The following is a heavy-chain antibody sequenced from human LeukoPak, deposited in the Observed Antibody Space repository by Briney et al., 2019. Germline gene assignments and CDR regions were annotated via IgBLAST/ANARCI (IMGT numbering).Heavy chain of an antibody. J-gene: IGHJ4*02. CDR1: GYTFTSYG. Sequence: ASVKVSCKASGYTFTSYGISWVRQAPGQGLEWMGWISAYNGNTNYAQKLQGRVTMTTDTSTSTAYMELRSLRSDDTAVYYCARGGDIVVVVAATHPDYWGQGTLVTVSS. CDR3: ARGGDIVVVVAATHPDY. CDR2: ISAYNGNT. D-gene: IGHD2-15*01. V-gene: IGHV1-18*01.